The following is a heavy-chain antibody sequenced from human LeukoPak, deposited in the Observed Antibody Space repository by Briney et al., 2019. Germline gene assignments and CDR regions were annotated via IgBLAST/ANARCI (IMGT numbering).Heavy chain of an antibody. Sequence: SETLSLTCTVSGGSISSYYWSWIRQPPGKGLEWIGYIYYSGSTNYNPSLKSRVTISVDTSKNQFSLKLSSVTAADTAVYYCARNYYDSGGYYIRAFDIWGQGTMVTVSS. D-gene: IGHD3-22*01. J-gene: IGHJ3*02. CDR2: IYYSGST. CDR3: ARNYYDSGGYYIRAFDI. V-gene: IGHV4-59*01. CDR1: GGSISSYY.